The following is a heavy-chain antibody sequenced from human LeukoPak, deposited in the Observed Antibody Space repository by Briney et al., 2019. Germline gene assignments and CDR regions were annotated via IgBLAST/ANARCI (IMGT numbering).Heavy chain of an antibody. CDR1: GGSVSSGSYY. Sequence: SETLSLTCTVSGGSVSSGSYYWSWIRQPPGKGLEWIGYIYYSGSTNYNPSLKGRVTISVDTSKNQFSLKLSSVTAADTAVYYCARDDRTYGMDVWAKGPRSPSP. CDR2: IYYSGST. CDR3: ARDDRTYGMDV. J-gene: IGHJ6*02. V-gene: IGHV4-61*01.